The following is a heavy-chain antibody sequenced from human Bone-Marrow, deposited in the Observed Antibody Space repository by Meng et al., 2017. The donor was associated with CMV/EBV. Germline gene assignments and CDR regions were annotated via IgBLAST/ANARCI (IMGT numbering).Heavy chain of an antibody. J-gene: IGHJ1*01. V-gene: IGHV3-20*04. CDR1: GFTFDDYG. CDR2: INWNGGST. D-gene: IGHD3-9*01. Sequence: GGSLRLSCAASGFTFDDYGMSWVRQAPGKGLEWVSGINWNGGSTGYADSVKGRFTISRDNAKNSLYLQMNSLRAEDTALYYCARTSGERYFDWLSSWAQGTLVTVSS. CDR3: ARTSGERYFDWLSS.